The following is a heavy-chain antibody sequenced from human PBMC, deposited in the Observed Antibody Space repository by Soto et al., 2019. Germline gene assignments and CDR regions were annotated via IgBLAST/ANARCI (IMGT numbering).Heavy chain of an antibody. CDR3: ARALREGYGSGGSCYTENWLDP. D-gene: IGHD2-15*01. J-gene: IGHJ5*02. CDR2: IYYSGST. Sequence: SETLSLTCTVSGGSISSGGYYWSWIRQHPGKGLEWIGYIYYSGSTYYNPSLKSRVTISVDTPKNQFSLKLSSVTAADTAVYYCARALREGYGSGGSCYTENWLDPWGQGTLDTISS. CDR1: GGSISSGGYY. V-gene: IGHV4-31*03.